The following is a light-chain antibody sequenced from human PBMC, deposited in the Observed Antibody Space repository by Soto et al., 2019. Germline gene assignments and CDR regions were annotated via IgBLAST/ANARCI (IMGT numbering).Light chain of an antibody. V-gene: IGKV4-1*01. CDR3: QQYYATPLT. Sequence: DIVMTQSPDSLAVSLGERATINCKSSQSVFYSPKNKNYLAWYQQKPGQPPKLLIYWASTRESGVPDRFSGSGSGTDFTLTISSLLAEDVAVYYCQQYYATPLTFGPGTKVDIK. CDR2: WAS. J-gene: IGKJ3*01. CDR1: QSVFYSPKNKNY.